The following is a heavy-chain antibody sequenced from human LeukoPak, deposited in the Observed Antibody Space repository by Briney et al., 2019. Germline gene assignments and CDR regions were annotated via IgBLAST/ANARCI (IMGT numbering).Heavy chain of an antibody. CDR2: ISYDGSNK. Sequence: GGSLRLCCAASGFTFSSYAMHWVRQASGKGLEWVAVISYDGSNKYYADSVKGRFTISRDNSKNTLYLQMNSLIAEDTAVYYCAKTYCSSTSCWGFYGMDVWGQGTTVTVSS. J-gene: IGHJ6*02. D-gene: IGHD2-2*01. CDR3: AKTYCSSTSCWGFYGMDV. V-gene: IGHV3-30*04. CDR1: GFTFSSYA.